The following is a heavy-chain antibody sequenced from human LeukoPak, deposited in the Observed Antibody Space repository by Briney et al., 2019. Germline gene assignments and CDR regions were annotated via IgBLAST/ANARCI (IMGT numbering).Heavy chain of an antibody. Sequence: GESLKISCKGSGYSLTSYWIGWVRQMPGKGLEWMGIIYPGDSDTRYSPSFQGQVTISADKSISTAYLQWSSLKASDTAMYYCARQGSAAAMGYYYYYGMDVWGQGTTVTVSS. V-gene: IGHV5-51*01. CDR2: IYPGDSDT. CDR1: GYSLTSYW. J-gene: IGHJ6*02. D-gene: IGHD2-2*01. CDR3: ARQGSAAAMGYYYYYGMDV.